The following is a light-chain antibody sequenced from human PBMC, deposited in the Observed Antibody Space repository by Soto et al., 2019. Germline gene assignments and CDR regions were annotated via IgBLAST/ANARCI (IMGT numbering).Light chain of an antibody. CDR3: MQGTHWPPYT. V-gene: IGKV2-30*02. CDR2: KVS. J-gene: IGKJ2*01. Sequence: DVVMTQSPLSLPVTLGQPASISCRSSQSLVHSDENTYLNWFQQRPGQSPRRLIYKVSNRDSGXPXRXIGSGSGTNFTLKISRVEAEDVGVYYCMQGTHWPPYTFGQGTKLEIK. CDR1: QSLVHSDENTY.